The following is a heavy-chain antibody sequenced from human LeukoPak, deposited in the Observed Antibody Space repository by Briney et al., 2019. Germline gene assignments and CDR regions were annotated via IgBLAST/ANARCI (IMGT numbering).Heavy chain of an antibody. D-gene: IGHD1-1*01. J-gene: IGHJ4*02. V-gene: IGHV4-34*01. CDR2: INHSGST. CDR1: GGSFSGYY. Sequence: SETLSLTCAVYGGSFSGYYWSWIRQPPGKGLEWIGEINHSGSTNYNPSLKSRVTISVDTSKNQFSLKLSSVTAADTAVFYCARPRYNWNHFDYWGQGTLVTVSS. CDR3: ARPRYNWNHFDY.